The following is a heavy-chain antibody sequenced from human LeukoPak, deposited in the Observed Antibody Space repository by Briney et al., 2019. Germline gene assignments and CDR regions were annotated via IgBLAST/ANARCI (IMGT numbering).Heavy chain of an antibody. CDR3: ARNPLYDDFWSGYAFEI. Sequence: GGSLRLSCAASGFTFSSYGMHWVRQAPGKGLEWVAFIRYDGSNKYYADSVKGRFTISRDNSKNTLYLQMNSLRAEDTAVYYCARNPLYDDFWSGYAFEIWGQGTMVTASS. D-gene: IGHD3-3*01. CDR2: IRYDGSNK. J-gene: IGHJ3*02. CDR1: GFTFSSYG. V-gene: IGHV3-30*02.